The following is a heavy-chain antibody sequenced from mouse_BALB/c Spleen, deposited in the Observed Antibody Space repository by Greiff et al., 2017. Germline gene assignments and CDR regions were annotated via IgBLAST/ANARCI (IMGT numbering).Heavy chain of an antibody. CDR1: GYTFTSYW. V-gene: IGHV1S22*01. Sequence: LQQPGSELVRPGASVKLSCKASGYTFTSYWMHWVKQRHGQGLEWIGNIYPGSGSTNYDEKFKSKGTLTVDTSSSTAYMHLSSLTSEDSAVYYCTRDYGSSPHYYAMDYWGQGTSVTVSS. J-gene: IGHJ4*01. CDR3: TRDYGSSPHYYAMDY. D-gene: IGHD1-1*01. CDR2: IYPGSGST.